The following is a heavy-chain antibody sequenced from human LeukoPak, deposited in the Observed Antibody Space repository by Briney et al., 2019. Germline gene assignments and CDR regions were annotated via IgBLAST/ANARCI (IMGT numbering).Heavy chain of an antibody. CDR3: ARSYSSSSGAFDY. CDR2: IIPIFGTA. Sequence: SVKVSCKASGGTFSSYAISWVRQAPGQGLEWMRGIIPIFGTANYAQKFQGRVTITADESTSTAYMELSSLRSEDTAVYYCARSYSSSSGAFDYWGQGTLVTVSS. V-gene: IGHV1-69*01. D-gene: IGHD6-6*01. J-gene: IGHJ4*02. CDR1: GGTFSSYA.